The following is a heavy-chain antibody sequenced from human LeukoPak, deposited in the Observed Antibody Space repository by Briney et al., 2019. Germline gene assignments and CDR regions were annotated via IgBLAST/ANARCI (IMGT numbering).Heavy chain of an antibody. J-gene: IGHJ6*03. D-gene: IGHD3-22*01. CDR1: GYTFTSYG. CDR3: ARSLGYYDSSGYYLNYYYYYYMDV. Sequence: GASVKVSCKASGYTFTSYGISWVRQAPGQGLEWMGWISAYNGNTNYAQKLQGRVTMTTDTSTSTAYMELRSLRSDDTAVYYCARSLGYYDSSGYYLNYYYYYYMDVWGKGTMVTVSS. V-gene: IGHV1-18*01. CDR2: ISAYNGNT.